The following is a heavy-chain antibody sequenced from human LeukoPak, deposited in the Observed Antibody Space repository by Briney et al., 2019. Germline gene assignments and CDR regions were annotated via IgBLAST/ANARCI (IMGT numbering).Heavy chain of an antibody. CDR2: TYYRSTWYY. Sequence: SQTLSLTCAISGDSVSSSTSAWNWIRHSPSRGLEWLGRTYYRSTWYYDYAVSVKSRISINPDTSRNQFSLQLNSVTPEDTAVYYCVRGGHFDYWGQGTLVTVSS. D-gene: IGHD6-25*01. V-gene: IGHV6-1*01. CDR3: VRGGHFDY. J-gene: IGHJ4*02. CDR1: GDSVSSSTSA.